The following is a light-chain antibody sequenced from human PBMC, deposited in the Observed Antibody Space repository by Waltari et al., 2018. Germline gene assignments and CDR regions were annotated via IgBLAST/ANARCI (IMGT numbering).Light chain of an antibody. CDR1: QSISKY. CDR2: HAS. Sequence: EIALTQSPGTLSLSSGERATLSCRTSQSISKYLAWSQQKPGQAPRLLINHASSRATDIPDRCSGSGSGTDFSLTISRLEPEDFAVYYCQHYVSLPVTFGQGTKVEIK. CDR3: QHYVSLPVT. J-gene: IGKJ1*01. V-gene: IGKV3-20*01.